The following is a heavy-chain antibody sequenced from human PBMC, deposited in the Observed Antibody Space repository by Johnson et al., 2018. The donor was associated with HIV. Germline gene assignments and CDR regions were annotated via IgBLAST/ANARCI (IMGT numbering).Heavy chain of an antibody. V-gene: IGHV3-15*01. Sequence: VLLVESGGGLVQPGGSLRLSCAASGFTFSNAWMSWVRQAPGKGLEWVGRIKSKTDGGTTDYAAPVKGRFTISRDDSKNTLYLQMNSLKTEDTAVYYCTTRGFVVVPAANLHAFDIWGQGTMVTVSS. J-gene: IGHJ3*02. CDR1: GFTFSNAW. CDR2: IKSKTDGGTT. D-gene: IGHD2-2*01. CDR3: TTRGFVVVPAANLHAFDI.